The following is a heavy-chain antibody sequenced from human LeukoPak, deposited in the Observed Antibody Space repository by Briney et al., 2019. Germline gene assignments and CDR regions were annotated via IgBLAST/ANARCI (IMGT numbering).Heavy chain of an antibody. Sequence: PGGSLRLSCAASGFTFDDYAMHWVRQAPGKGLEWVSGISWNSGSIGYADSVKGRFTISRDNAKNSLYLQMNSLRAEDMALYYCAKEPSRNQPLGYWGQGTLVTVSS. D-gene: IGHD1-14*01. CDR3: AKEPSRNQPLGY. J-gene: IGHJ4*02. CDR2: ISWNSGSI. CDR1: GFTFDDYA. V-gene: IGHV3-9*03.